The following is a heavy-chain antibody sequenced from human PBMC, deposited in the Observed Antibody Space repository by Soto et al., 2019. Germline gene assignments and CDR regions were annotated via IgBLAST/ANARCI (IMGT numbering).Heavy chain of an antibody. J-gene: IGHJ6*02. CDR3: ARPIPRWSYHYGMDV. CDR2: ISFDGKNE. CDR1: EFTFSSYA. V-gene: IGHV3-30*04. D-gene: IGHD2-15*01. Sequence: PWGSLRLSCAASEFTFSSYAMHFVRHSPFRGLEWVALISFDGKNEYYADSVKGRFTIARDNSRNMVYLEMNGLRPDDTATYFCARPIPRWSYHYGMDVWGHGTTVTVSS.